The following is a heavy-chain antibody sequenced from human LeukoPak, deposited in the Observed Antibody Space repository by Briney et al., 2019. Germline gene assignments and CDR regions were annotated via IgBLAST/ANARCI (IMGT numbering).Heavy chain of an antibody. CDR3: ARDLPYSSNWESIDY. Sequence: ASVKVSCKASGYTFTSYGIIWVRQAPGQGLEWMGWISTYNGNTNYAQKIQGRVTMTTDTSTSTAYMELRSLRSDDTAVYYCARDLPYSSNWESIDYWGQGTLVTVSS. V-gene: IGHV1-18*01. CDR1: GYTFTSYG. J-gene: IGHJ4*02. CDR2: ISTYNGNT. D-gene: IGHD6-13*01.